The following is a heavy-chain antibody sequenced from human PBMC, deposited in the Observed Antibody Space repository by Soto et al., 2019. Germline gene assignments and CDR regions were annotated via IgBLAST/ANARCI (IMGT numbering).Heavy chain of an antibody. Sequence: APLQVSGKSSGDTLISYAVSWLRQALGQVLEWMGGIIPIFGTANYAQKSQGRVTITADESTSTAYMELSSLRSEDTAVYYCARVVRGYSYGLLDPWGQGTLVTVSS. V-gene: IGHV1-69*13. CDR1: GDTLISYA. CDR3: ARVVRGYSYGLLDP. D-gene: IGHD5-18*01. J-gene: IGHJ5*02. CDR2: IIPIFGTA.